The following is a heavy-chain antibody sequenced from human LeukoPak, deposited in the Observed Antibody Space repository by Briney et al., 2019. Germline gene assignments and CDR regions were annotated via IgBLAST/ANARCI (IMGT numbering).Heavy chain of an antibody. CDR1: GFTFSSYS. CDR3: ARESYGDDPYYYYGMDV. D-gene: IGHD4-17*01. J-gene: IGHJ6*02. Sequence: GGSLRLSCAASGFTFSSYSMNWVRQAPGKGLEWVSSISSSSSYIYYADSVKGRFTISRDNAKNSLYLQMNSLRAEDTAVYYCARESYGDDPYYYYGMDVWGQGTTVTVS. CDR2: ISSSSSYI. V-gene: IGHV3-21*01.